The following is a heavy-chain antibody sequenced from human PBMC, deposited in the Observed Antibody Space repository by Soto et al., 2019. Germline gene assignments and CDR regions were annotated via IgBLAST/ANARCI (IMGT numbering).Heavy chain of an antibody. CDR2: IYYSGST. CDR3: ARGSGVNMVRGVVFDY. J-gene: IGHJ4*02. CDR1: GGSTSSGDYY. Sequence: SETLPLTFTVSGGSTSSGDYYWSCIRQPPWKGLEWIVYIYYSGSTYYNPSLKSRVTISVDTSKNQFSLKLSSVTAAETAVYYCARGSGVNMVRGVVFDYWGQGTLVTVSS. V-gene: IGHV4-30-4*01. D-gene: IGHD3-10*01.